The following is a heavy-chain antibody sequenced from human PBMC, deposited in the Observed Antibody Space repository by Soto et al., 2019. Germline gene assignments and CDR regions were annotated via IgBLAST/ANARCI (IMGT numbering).Heavy chain of an antibody. CDR1: GGSISSYY. Sequence: SETLSLTCTVSGGSISSYYWSWIRQPPGKGLEWIGYIYYSGSTNYNPSLKSRVTISVDTSKNQFSLKLSSVTAADTAVYYCARHPIYNESSAYGFDYRGQGALGTVSS. CDR3: ARHPIYNESSAYGFDY. V-gene: IGHV4-59*08. CDR2: IYYSGST. J-gene: IGHJ4*02. D-gene: IGHD3-22*01.